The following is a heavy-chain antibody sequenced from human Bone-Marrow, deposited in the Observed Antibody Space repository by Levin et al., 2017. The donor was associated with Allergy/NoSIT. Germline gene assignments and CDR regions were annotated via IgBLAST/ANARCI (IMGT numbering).Heavy chain of an antibody. CDR2: IKSKTDGGTT. J-gene: IGHJ4*02. Sequence: GGSLRLSCAASGFTFSNAWMSWVRQAPGKGLEWVGRIKSKTDGGTTDYAAPVKGRVTISRDDSKNTLYLQMNSLKTEDTAVYYCTTDRCCLYCSSTSCYEGAYYDFWSGPGNFDYWGQGTLVTVSS. CDR3: TTDRCCLYCSSTSCYEGAYYDFWSGPGNFDY. D-gene: IGHD2-2*01. V-gene: IGHV3-15*01. CDR1: GFTFSNAW.